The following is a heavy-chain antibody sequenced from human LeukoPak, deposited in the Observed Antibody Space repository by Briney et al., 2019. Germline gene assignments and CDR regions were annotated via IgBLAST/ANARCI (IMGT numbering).Heavy chain of an antibody. V-gene: IGHV3-23*01. Sequence: GGSLRLSCAASGFTFSSYAMSWVRQAPGKGLEWVSAISGSGGSTYYADSVKGRFTISRGNSKNTLYLQMNSLRAEDTAIYYCARDFGTTWTRLGWFDPWGQGTLVTVSS. CDR3: ARDFGTTWTRLGWFDP. CDR2: ISGSGGST. D-gene: IGHD1-1*01. CDR1: GFTFSSYA. J-gene: IGHJ5*02.